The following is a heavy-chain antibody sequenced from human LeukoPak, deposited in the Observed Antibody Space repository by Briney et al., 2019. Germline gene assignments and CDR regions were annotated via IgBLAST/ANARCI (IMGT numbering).Heavy chain of an antibody. Sequence: PSETLSLTCTVSGGSINNYFWSSIRQPPAKGLECIANIYYSDSTNYKPSLKSRVTVSVGTSKDQFSLKLSSVTAADTAVYYCARFPGGAEYRHYYYMDVWGTGTTVTVSS. CDR2: IYYSDST. V-gene: IGHV4-59*01. J-gene: IGHJ6*03. D-gene: IGHD1-14*01. CDR3: ARFPGGAEYRHYYYMDV. CDR1: GGSINNYF.